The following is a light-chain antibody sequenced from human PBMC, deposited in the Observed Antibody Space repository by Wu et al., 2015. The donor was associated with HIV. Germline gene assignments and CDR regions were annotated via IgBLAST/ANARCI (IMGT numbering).Light chain of an antibody. Sequence: EIVLTQSPATLSLSPGERATLSCRASQSVSGYLVWYQQKPGQAPRLLIYDASNRAAGIPARFSGSGSRTDFTLTISSLEPEDFALYYCQQRSNWPALTFGGGTKVEIK. CDR1: QSVSGY. CDR3: QQRSNWPALT. CDR2: DAS. V-gene: IGKV3-11*01. J-gene: IGKJ4*01.